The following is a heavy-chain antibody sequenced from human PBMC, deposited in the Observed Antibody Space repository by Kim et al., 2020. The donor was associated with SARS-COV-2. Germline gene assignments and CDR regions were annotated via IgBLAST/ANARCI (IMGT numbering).Heavy chain of an antibody. CDR1: GFTFSSYA. V-gene: IGHV3-30*04. J-gene: IGHJ5*02. CDR2: ISYDGSNK. Sequence: GGSLRLSCAASGFTFSSYAMHWVRQAPGKGLEWVAVISYDGSNKYYADSMKGRFTISRDNSKNTLYLQMNSLRAEDTAVYYCARDGLDIAAAGTGSNWFDPWGQGTLVTVSS. D-gene: IGHD6-13*01. CDR3: ARDGLDIAAAGTGSNWFDP.